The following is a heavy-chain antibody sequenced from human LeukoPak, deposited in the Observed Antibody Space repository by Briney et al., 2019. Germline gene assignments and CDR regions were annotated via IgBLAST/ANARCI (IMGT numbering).Heavy chain of an antibody. Sequence: SETLSLTCTVSGGSISSYYWSWIRQPPGTGLEWIGYFFYSGSTNYNPSLRSRVTISVDTSKNQFSLKLSSVTAADTAVYFCARVTAVGTYFDSWGQGTLVTVSS. CDR2: FFYSGST. V-gene: IGHV4-59*01. D-gene: IGHD7-27*01. CDR3: ARVTAVGTYFDS. CDR1: GGSISSYY. J-gene: IGHJ4*02.